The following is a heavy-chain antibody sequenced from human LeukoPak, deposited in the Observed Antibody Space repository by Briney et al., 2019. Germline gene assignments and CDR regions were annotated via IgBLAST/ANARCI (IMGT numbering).Heavy chain of an antibody. CDR1: GYTFTRYY. J-gene: IGHJ3*02. CDR2: INPSADST. V-gene: IGHV1-46*01. D-gene: IGHD5-24*01. Sequence: ASVKVSCKASGYTFTRYYMHWVRQAPGQGREWMGVINPSADSTSYTQKFQGRVSMTRDTSTSTVYMDLSSLRSEDTAVYYCARGRDGYNRDAFDIWGQGTVVTVSS. CDR3: ARGRDGYNRDAFDI.